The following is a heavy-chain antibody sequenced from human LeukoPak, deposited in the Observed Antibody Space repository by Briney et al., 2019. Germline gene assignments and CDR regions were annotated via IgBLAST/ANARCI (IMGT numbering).Heavy chain of an antibody. J-gene: IGHJ4*02. Sequence: GGSLRLSCAASGFTFSSYAMSWVRQAPGKGLEWVSAISGSGGNTYYTDSVKGRFTISRDNLKNILYLQMHGLSPEDTAIYYCAKSGPVPDSILRPFDYWGQGTLVTVS. CDR3: AKSGPVPDSILRPFDY. CDR2: ISGSGGNT. CDR1: GFTFSSYA. V-gene: IGHV3-23*01. D-gene: IGHD6-19*01.